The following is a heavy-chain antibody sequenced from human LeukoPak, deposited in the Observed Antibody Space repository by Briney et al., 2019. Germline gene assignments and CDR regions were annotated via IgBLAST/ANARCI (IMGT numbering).Heavy chain of an antibody. CDR3: ARDPIYSGSYYYFDY. CDR1: GFTFSSYG. J-gene: IGHJ4*02. Sequence: GRSLRLSCAASGFTFSSYGVHWVRQAPGKGLEWVAVIWYDGSNKYYADSVKGRFTISRDNSKNTLYLQMNSLRAEDTAVYYCARDPIYSGSYYYFDYWGQGTLVTVSS. D-gene: IGHD1-26*01. V-gene: IGHV3-33*01. CDR2: IWYDGSNK.